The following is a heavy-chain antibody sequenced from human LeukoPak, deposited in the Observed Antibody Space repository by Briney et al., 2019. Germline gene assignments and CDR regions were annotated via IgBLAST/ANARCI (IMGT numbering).Heavy chain of an antibody. Sequence: PSETLSLTCTVSSGSISGYYWSWIRQPPGKGLECIGYIFYSGNTNYNPSLKSRVTISVDTSKNQFSLKLSSVTAADTAVYYCARGPPLSFGSGYLGYFQHWGQGTLVTVSS. D-gene: IGHD3-22*01. CDR1: SGSISGYY. CDR3: ARGPPLSFGSGYLGYFQH. CDR2: IFYSGNT. V-gene: IGHV4-59*01. J-gene: IGHJ1*01.